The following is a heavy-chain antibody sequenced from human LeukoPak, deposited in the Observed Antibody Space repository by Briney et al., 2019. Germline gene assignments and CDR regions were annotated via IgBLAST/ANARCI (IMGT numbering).Heavy chain of an antibody. CDR3: ARDPDLPYYYDSSGYQPFSDY. CDR1: GYTFTSYY. J-gene: IGHJ4*02. D-gene: IGHD3-22*01. V-gene: IGHV1-46*01. CDR2: INPSGGST. Sequence: EASVKVSCKASGYTFTSYYMHWVRQAPGQGLVLMGIINPSGGSTSYAQKFQGRVTMTRDTSTSTVYMELSSLRSEDTAVYYCARDPDLPYYYDSSGYQPFSDYWGQGTLVTVSS.